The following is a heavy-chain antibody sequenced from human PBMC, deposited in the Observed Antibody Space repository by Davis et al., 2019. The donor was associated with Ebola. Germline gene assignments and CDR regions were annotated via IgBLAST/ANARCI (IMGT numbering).Heavy chain of an antibody. CDR3: VRVGWGAH. CDR1: GGSASSGPSY. V-gene: IGHV4-61*01. J-gene: IGHJ4*02. D-gene: IGHD3-16*01. CDR2: ISNSGST. Sequence: MPSETLSLTCIVSGGSASSGPSYWNWIRQPPGKGLEWIGFISNSGSTSYSPSLKSRATISLDTSKNQFSLNLDSVTAADAAVYYCVRVGWGAHWGQGALVTVSS.